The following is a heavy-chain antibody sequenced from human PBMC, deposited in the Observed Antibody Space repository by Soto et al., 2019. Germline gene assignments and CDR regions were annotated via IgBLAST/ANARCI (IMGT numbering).Heavy chain of an antibody. V-gene: IGHV5-51*01. J-gene: IGHJ5*02. CDR1: GYSFTSYW. CDR2: IYPGDSDT. Sequence: PGESLKISCKGSGYSFTSYWIGWVRQMPGKGLEWMGIIYPGDSDTRYSPSFQGQVTISADKSISTAYLQWSSLKASDTAMYYCARGVYCSGGTCYPNWFDPWGQGTLVTLSS. CDR3: ARGVYCSGGTCYPNWFDP. D-gene: IGHD2-15*01.